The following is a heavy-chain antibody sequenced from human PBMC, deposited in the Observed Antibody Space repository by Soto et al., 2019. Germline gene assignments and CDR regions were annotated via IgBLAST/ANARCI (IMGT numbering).Heavy chain of an antibody. CDR3: VAEWLDFDY. CDR1: GYIFSSYD. D-gene: IGHD6-19*01. V-gene: IGHV1-3*01. Sequence: QVQLVQSGAEVKKPGASVKVSCRTSGYIFSSYDMHWVRQAPGQRLEWMGWISAGNGDTKYSQKFQDRVTITRDTSASTAYMELSSLRSEDTAVYYCVAEWLDFDYWGQGTLVTVSS. CDR2: ISAGNGDT. J-gene: IGHJ4*02.